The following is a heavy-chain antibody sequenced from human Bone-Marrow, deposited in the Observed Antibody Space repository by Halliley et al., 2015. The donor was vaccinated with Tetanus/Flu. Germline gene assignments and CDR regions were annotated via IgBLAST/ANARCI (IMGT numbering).Heavy chain of an antibody. CDR2: YSSGIA. J-gene: IGHJ4*02. CDR3: ARGSGSAFCGGDCYGLDY. Sequence: YSSGIANSTPPPKSRVTMSIDPSKNQFSLKLTSMTAADTVVYYCARGSGSAFCGGDCYGLDYWGQGILVTVSS. V-gene: IGHV4-4*07. D-gene: IGHD2-21*02.